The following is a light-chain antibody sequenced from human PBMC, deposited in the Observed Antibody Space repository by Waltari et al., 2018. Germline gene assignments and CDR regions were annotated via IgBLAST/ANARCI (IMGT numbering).Light chain of an antibody. V-gene: IGKV3-15*01. Sequence: EIVMTQSPATLSVSPVERATLSCRASQRVSSNLAWYQQKAGQAPRLLIYGASTRATGIAARFSGSGSETEFTLTISSLQSEDFAVYYCQQYSNWPPLTFGGGTKVEIK. CDR3: QQYSNWPPLT. CDR1: QRVSSN. CDR2: GAS. J-gene: IGKJ4*01.